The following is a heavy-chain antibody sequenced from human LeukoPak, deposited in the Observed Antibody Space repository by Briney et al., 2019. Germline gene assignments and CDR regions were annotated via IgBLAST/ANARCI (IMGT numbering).Heavy chain of an antibody. Sequence: GGSLRLSCAASGVTFSSYAMSWVRQAPGKGLEWVSVISGSGGTTYYADSVKGRFTISRDSSKNTLYLQMNSLRAEDTAVYYCAKVSGGGLYYDGMDVWGQGTTVTVSS. CDR3: AKVSGGGLYYDGMDV. CDR2: ISGSGGTT. J-gene: IGHJ6*02. V-gene: IGHV3-23*01. CDR1: GVTFSSYA. D-gene: IGHD1-14*01.